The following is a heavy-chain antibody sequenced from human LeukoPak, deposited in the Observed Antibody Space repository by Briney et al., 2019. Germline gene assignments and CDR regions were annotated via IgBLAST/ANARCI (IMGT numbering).Heavy chain of an antibody. CDR2: IYYSGST. J-gene: IGHJ4*02. D-gene: IGHD1-26*01. CDR3: ARHWNRGSRDY. Sequence: KPSETLSLTCTVSGGSISSSSYYWGWIRQPPGKGLERIGSIYYSGSTYYNPSLKSRVTISVDTSKNQFSLKLSSVTAADTAVYYCARHWNRGSRDYWGQGTLVTVSS. V-gene: IGHV4-39*01. CDR1: GGSISSSSYY.